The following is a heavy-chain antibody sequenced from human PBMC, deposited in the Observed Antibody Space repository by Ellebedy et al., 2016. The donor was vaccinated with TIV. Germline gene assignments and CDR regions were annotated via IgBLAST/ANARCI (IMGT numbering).Heavy chain of an antibody. J-gene: IGHJ5*02. Sequence: GESLKISCAASGFTFSNYAMSWVRQAPGKGLEWVSVIGGGGNIIHYADSVKGRFIISRDNSKNTLYLQLSSLRAEDTAIYYCVRDQQWFGELTNWFDPWGQGTLVSVSS. V-gene: IGHV3-23*01. CDR3: VRDQQWFGELTNWFDP. CDR1: GFTFSNYA. D-gene: IGHD3-10*01. CDR2: IGGGGNII.